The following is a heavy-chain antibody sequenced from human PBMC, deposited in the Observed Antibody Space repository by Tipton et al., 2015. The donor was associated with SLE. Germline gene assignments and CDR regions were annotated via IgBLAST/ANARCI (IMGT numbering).Heavy chain of an antibody. CDR2: IYYSGST. D-gene: IGHD3-16*01. CDR1: GDSISSFY. J-gene: IGHJ3*02. V-gene: IGHV4-59*01. CDR3: ARYASQMGVTAFDI. Sequence: TLSLTCSVSGDSISSFYWSWIRQPPGKGLEYIGYIYYSGSTNYNPSLKSRVTLSIDTSKNQFSLRLYSVTAADTALYYCARYASQMGVTAFDIWGQGTMVTVSP.